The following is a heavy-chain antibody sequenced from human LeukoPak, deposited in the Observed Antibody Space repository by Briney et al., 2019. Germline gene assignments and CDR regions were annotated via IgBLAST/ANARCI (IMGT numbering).Heavy chain of an antibody. V-gene: IGHV3-48*03. D-gene: IGHD1-26*01. J-gene: IGHJ5*02. CDR3: ARAGSGRSPDWFDP. Sequence: GGSLRLSCAASGFTFSSYEMNWVRQAPGKGLEWVSYISSSGSTIYYADSVKGRFTISRDNARNSLYLQMNSLRAEDTAVYYCARAGSGRSPDWFDPWGQGTLVTVYS. CDR2: ISSSGSTI. CDR1: GFTFSSYE.